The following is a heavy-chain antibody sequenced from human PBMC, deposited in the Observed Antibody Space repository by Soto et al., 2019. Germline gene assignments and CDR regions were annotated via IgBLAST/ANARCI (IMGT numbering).Heavy chain of an antibody. CDR2: IIPIFGTA. D-gene: IGHD2-21*02. CDR1: GGTFSSYA. CDR3: ARNCDSRGGTGKSYYYYGMDV. J-gene: IGHJ6*02. Sequence: QVQLVQSGAEVKKPGSSVKVSCKASGGTFSSYAISWVRQAPGQGLEWMGGIIPIFGTANYAQKFQGRVTITADESTSTAYMELSSLRSEDTAVYYCARNCDSRGGTGKSYYYYGMDVWGQGTTVTVSS. V-gene: IGHV1-69*01.